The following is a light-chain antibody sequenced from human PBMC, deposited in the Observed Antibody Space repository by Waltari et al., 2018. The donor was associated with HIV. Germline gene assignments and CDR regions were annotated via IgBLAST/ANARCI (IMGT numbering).Light chain of an antibody. CDR3: QSYDSSNHNWV. V-gene: IGLV6-57*04. Sequence: NFMLTQPHSVSESPGKTVTISCTRSSGSIPSNYVNWYQQRPGSAPPTVIYEDNQQPSGVPDRFSGSIDSSSNSASLTISGLKTEDDADYYCQSYDSSNHNWVFGGGTKLTVL. CDR1: SGSIPSNY. J-gene: IGLJ3*02. CDR2: EDN.